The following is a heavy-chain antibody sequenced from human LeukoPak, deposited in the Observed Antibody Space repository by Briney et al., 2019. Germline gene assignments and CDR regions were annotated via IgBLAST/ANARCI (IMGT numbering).Heavy chain of an antibody. CDR2: ISAYNGNT. CDR1: GYTFTSYG. CDR3: ARANNWNHYYYYYGMDV. Sequence: GASVKVSCKASGYTFTSYGISWVRQAPGQGLEWMGWISAYNGNTNYAQKLQGRVTMTTDTSTSTAYMELRSLRSDDTAVYYCARANNWNHYYYYYGMDVWGQGTTVTVSS. V-gene: IGHV1-18*01. D-gene: IGHD1-20*01. J-gene: IGHJ6*02.